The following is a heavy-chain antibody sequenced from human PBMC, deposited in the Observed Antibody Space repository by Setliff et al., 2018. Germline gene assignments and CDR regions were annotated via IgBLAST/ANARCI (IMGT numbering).Heavy chain of an antibody. CDR2: INTNTGNP. J-gene: IGHJ4*02. CDR3: AREYSSGWYETGDY. CDR1: GYTFTSYA. V-gene: IGHV7-4-1*02. Sequence: ASVKVSCKASGYTFTSYAMHWVRQAPGQRLEWMGWINTNTGNPTYAQGFTGRFVFSLDTSVSTAYLQISSLKAEDTAVYYCAREYSSGWYETGDYWGQGTLVTVSS. D-gene: IGHD6-19*01.